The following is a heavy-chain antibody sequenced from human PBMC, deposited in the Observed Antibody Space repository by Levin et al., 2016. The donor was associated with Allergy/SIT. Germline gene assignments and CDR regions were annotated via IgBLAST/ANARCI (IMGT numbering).Heavy chain of an antibody. Sequence: GESLKISCSASGFTFSSYWMHWVRQAPGKGLEWVATIKQDGNEKYYVDSVRGRFTISRDNPKNSLYLQMNSLRVEDTAVYYCARDGTPGYRGFDPLYYFDSWGQGTLVSVSS. D-gene: IGHD5-12*01. J-gene: IGHJ4*02. CDR1: GFTFSSYW. CDR3: ARDGTPGYRGFDPLYYFDS. CDR2: IKQDGNEK. V-gene: IGHV3-7*01.